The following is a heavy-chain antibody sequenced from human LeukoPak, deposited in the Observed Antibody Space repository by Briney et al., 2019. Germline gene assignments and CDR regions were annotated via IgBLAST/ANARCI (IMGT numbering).Heavy chain of an antibody. D-gene: IGHD2-2*01. V-gene: IGHV4-4*07. CDR1: GGSISSYY. J-gene: IGHJ5*02. Sequence: SETLSLTCTVSGGSISSYYWSWIRQPAGKGLEWIGRIYTSGSTNYNPSLKSRVTMSVDTSKNQFSLKLSSVTAADTAVYYCAREIGCSCTSCFLFDPWGQGTLVTVSS. CDR2: IYTSGST. CDR3: AREIGCSCTSCFLFDP.